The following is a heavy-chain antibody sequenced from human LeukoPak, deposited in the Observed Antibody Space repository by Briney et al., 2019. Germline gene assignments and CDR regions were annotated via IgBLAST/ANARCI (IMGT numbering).Heavy chain of an antibody. CDR3: ARSEYSSSWIPCGFDP. V-gene: IGHV6-1*01. CDR1: GDSVSSNRVA. J-gene: IGHJ5*02. Sequence: SRTLSLTFAISGDSVSSNRVAWNWLRQSPARGLEWLGRTYYNDFAASVKSRITINPDTSKNQFSLQPRSVTPEDTAVYSCARSEYSSSWIPCGFDPWGQGTLVTVSS. D-gene: IGHD6-13*01. CDR2: TYYN.